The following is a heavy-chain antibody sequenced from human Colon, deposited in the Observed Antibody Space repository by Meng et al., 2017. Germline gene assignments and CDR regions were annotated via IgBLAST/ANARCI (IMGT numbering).Heavy chain of an antibody. D-gene: IGHD2-2*01. Sequence: QVQLVQSGAEVRKPGASVKVTCKASGYTFTSSDINWVRQATGRGLEWLGWMNPNNGNTGGAQKFQGRVSMTRDTSIGTAYMELSGLTSEDTAVYYCARTAMLDSWGQGTLVTVS. CDR3: ARTAMLDS. J-gene: IGHJ5*01. CDR2: MNPNNGNT. CDR1: GYTFTSSD. V-gene: IGHV1-8*01.